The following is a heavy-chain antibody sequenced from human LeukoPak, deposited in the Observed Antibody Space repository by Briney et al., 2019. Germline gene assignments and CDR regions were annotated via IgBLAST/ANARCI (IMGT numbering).Heavy chain of an antibody. V-gene: IGHV3-23*01. J-gene: IGHJ4*02. CDR2: ISGSGGST. D-gene: IGHD6-19*01. CDR1: GFTFSSYA. Sequence: GGSLRLSCAASGFTFSSYAMSWVRQAPGKGLEWVSAISGSGGSTYYADSMKGRFTISRDNSKNTLYLQMSSLRAEDTAVYYCVKVVGSGWYDWGQGTLVTVSS. CDR3: VKVVGSGWYD.